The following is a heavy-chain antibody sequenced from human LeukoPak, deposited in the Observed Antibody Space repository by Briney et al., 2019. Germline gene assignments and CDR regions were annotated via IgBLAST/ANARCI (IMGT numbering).Heavy chain of an antibody. CDR2: FSSGGSA. CDR3: ARKQTGTMYDV. V-gene: IGHV4-39*07. CDR1: VGSISSSSYY. Sequence: SETLSLTCIVPVGSISSSSYYWAWIRHSPGKGREWIGTFSSGGSAYYNPSLTSRGSISKDTSDNQFSLRLYSVTAADTAVYYCARKQTGTMYDVWGQGTQVTVSS. J-gene: IGHJ4*02. D-gene: IGHD1-7*01.